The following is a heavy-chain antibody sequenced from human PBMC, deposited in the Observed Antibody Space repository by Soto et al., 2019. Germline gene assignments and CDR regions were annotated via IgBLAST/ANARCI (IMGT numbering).Heavy chain of an antibody. Sequence: LSLTCAVSGYSSRSGYYWAWIRQPPGKGLEYIGSIYHSGGTSYNPSLKSRVTMSVDTSKKQFSLRLTAVTAADTAVYYCAGTDSYTSGLDYWGQGTVVTVSS. V-gene: IGHV4-38-2*01. CDR3: AGTDSYTSGLDY. CDR2: IYHSGGT. J-gene: IGHJ4*02. D-gene: IGHD6-19*01. CDR1: GYSSRSGYY.